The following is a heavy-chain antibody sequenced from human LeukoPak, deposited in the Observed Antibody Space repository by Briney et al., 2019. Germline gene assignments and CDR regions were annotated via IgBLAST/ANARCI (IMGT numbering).Heavy chain of an antibody. CDR2: IYYSGST. J-gene: IGHJ4*02. D-gene: IGHD3-16*01. V-gene: IGHV4-61*03. CDR3: ARDRSLGIIDY. CDR1: GDSISGYYSGYY. Sequence: PSETLSLTCIVSGDSISGYYSGYYWSRIRQPPGKGLEWIGYIYYSGSTNYNPSLKSRVTISVDASKNHFSLKVTSVTAADTAVYYCARDRSLGIIDYWGQGTLVTVSS.